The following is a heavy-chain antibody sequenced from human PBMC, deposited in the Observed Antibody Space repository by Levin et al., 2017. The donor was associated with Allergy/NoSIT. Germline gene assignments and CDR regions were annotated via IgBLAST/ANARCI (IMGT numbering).Heavy chain of an antibody. J-gene: IGHJ4*02. CDR3: ASAQYSSSPKIDY. V-gene: IGHV4-34*01. D-gene: IGHD6-6*01. CDR2: INHSGST. Sequence: SETLSLTCAVYGGSFSGYYWSWIRQPPGKGLEWIGEINHSGSTNYNPSLKSRVTISVDTSKNQFSLKLSSVTAADTAVYYCASAQYSSSPKIDYWGQGTLVTVSS. CDR1: GGSFSGYY.